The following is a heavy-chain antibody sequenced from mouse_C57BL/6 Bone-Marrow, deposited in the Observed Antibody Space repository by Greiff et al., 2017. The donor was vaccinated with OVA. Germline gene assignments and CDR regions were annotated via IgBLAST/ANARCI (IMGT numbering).Heavy chain of an antibody. J-gene: IGHJ2*01. D-gene: IGHD1-1*01. Sequence: QVQLQQSGAELVKPGASVKLSCKASGYTFTSYWMHWVKQRPGQGLEWIGMIHPNSGSTNYNEKFKSKATLTVDKSSSTAYMQLSSLTSEDSAVYYCARLDYYGNYFDYWGQGTTLTVSS. CDR1: GYTFTSYW. CDR3: ARLDYYGNYFDY. CDR2: IHPNSGST. V-gene: IGHV1-64*01.